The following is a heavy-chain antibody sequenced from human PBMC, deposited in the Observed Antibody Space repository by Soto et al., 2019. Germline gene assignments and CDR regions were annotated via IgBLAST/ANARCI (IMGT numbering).Heavy chain of an antibody. D-gene: IGHD2-8*02. Sequence: QVPMVESGGGVVQPGRSLRLSCAASGFTFSVYGIHWVRQAPGTRLEWVAVIWSDGSHKYYPDSVKGRFSISRDNSKNTLYLPMNSLRAEDTAVYYCARASGPFDYWGQGTLGTVSS. CDR2: IWSDGSHK. CDR1: GFTFSVYG. J-gene: IGHJ4*02. CDR3: ARASGPFDY. V-gene: IGHV3-33*01.